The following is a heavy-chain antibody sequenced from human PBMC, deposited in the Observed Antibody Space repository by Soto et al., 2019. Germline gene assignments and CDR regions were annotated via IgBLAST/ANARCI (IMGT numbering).Heavy chain of an antibody. Sequence: ASVKVSCKASGGTFSSYAISWVRQAPGQGLEWMGGIIPIFGTANYAQKFQGRVTITADESTSTAYMELSSLRSEDTAVYYCARVRDYYDSSDPLYYYGMDVWGQGTTVTVS. CDR2: IIPIFGTA. V-gene: IGHV1-69*13. J-gene: IGHJ6*02. CDR3: ARVRDYYDSSDPLYYYGMDV. D-gene: IGHD3-22*01. CDR1: GGTFSSYA.